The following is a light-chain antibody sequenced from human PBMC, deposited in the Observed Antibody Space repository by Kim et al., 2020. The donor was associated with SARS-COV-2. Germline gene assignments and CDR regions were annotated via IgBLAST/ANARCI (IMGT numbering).Light chain of an antibody. Sequence: DIQMTQSPSTLSAFVGGRVTITCRASQSISSWLAWYQQKPGKAPKLLIYDVSNLERGVPSRFSGSRSGTEFTLTISSLQPEDFATYYCQQYDLYPWTFGQGTKVDIK. CDR2: DVS. V-gene: IGKV1-5*01. CDR1: QSISSW. CDR3: QQYDLYPWT. J-gene: IGKJ1*01.